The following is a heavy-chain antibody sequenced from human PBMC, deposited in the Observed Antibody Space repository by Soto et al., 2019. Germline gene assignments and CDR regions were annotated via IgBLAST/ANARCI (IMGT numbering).Heavy chain of an antibody. J-gene: IGHJ4*02. CDR1: GFTFSNAW. V-gene: IGHV3-48*04. CDR3: ARTPPPDYASGTPEIGDFFDS. CDR2: ISSSSSTI. D-gene: IGHD3-10*01. Sequence: GGSLRLSCAASGFTFSNAWMNWVRQAPGKGLEWVSYISSSSSTIYYADSVKGRFAISKDTSKSQVVLTMTNMDPLDTGTYYCARTPPPDYASGTPEIGDFFDSWGQGTLVTVSS.